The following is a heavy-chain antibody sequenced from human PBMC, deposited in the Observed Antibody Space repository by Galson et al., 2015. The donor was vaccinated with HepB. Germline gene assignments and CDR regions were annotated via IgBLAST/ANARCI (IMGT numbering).Heavy chain of an antibody. D-gene: IGHD1-26*01. J-gene: IGHJ3*02. CDR1: GFTFDDYA. V-gene: IGHV3-9*01. Sequence: SLRLSCAASGFTFDDYAMHWVRQAPGKGLEWVSGISWNSGSIGYADSVKGRFTISRDNAKNSLYLQMNSLRAEDTALYYCAKSPKWELSSYDAFDIWGQGTMVTVSS. CDR2: ISWNSGSI. CDR3: AKSPKWELSSYDAFDI.